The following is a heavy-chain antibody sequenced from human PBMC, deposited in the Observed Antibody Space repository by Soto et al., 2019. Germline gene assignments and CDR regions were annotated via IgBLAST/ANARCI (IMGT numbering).Heavy chain of an antibody. J-gene: IGHJ5*02. CDR2: IDYRGST. CDR1: GDSTSTSTYY. V-gene: IGHV4-39*01. Sequence: SETLSLTCTVSGDSTSTSTYYWGWIRQPPGKGLEWIGSIDYRGSTYHNPSLKSRVTISVDTSKNQFSLKLSSVTASDTAFYYCLRRAPEGFDPWGQGTLVTVSS. CDR3: LRRAPEGFDP.